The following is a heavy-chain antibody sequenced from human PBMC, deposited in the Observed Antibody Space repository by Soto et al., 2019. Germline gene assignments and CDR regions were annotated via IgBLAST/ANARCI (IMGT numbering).Heavy chain of an antibody. V-gene: IGHV3-23*01. CDR1: GFIFNNYA. CDR2: ISASGVST. J-gene: IGHJ4*02. D-gene: IGHD4-17*01. Sequence: GGSLRLSCAASGFIFNNYAMNWVRQAPGEGLQWVAGISASGVSTYYADSVKGRFIISRDNSKNTLFLQMNSLRAEDTAIYYCAKDVSYGGKRPYYFDYWGQGTLVTVSS. CDR3: AKDVSYGGKRPYYFDY.